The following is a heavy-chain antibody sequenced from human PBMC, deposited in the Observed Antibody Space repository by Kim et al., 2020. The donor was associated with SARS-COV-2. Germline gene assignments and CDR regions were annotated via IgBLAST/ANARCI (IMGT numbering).Heavy chain of an antibody. V-gene: IGHV3-48*02. D-gene: IGHD6-13*01. CDR3: ARDPGGSSWGFDY. Sequence: GGSLRLSCAASGFTFSTYAMNWVRQAPGKGLEWVSYISSTSTTIYYADSVKGRFTISRDNAKNSLYLQMSSLRDEDTAVYYCARDPGGSSWGFDYWGQGTLVTVSS. CDR1: GFTFSTYA. J-gene: IGHJ4*02. CDR2: ISSTSTTI.